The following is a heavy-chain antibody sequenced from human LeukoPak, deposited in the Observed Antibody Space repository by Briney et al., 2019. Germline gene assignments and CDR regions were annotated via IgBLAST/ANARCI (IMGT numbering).Heavy chain of an antibody. D-gene: IGHD3-10*01. V-gene: IGHV3-64D*06. CDR3: GRFGDAFDI. CDR1: GFTFSRYV. Sequence: PGGSLRLSCSASGFTFSRYVLHWVRQAPGKGLEDVSAISGNGESTYYVDSVKGRFTISRDNAKNTLYLQMSSLRPEDTAIYYCGRFGDAFDIWGQGTMVTVSS. CDR2: ISGNGEST. J-gene: IGHJ3*02.